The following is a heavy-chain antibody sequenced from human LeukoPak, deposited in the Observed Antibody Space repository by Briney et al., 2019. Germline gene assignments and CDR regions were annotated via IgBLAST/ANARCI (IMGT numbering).Heavy chain of an antibody. J-gene: IGHJ4*02. V-gene: IGHV4-34*01. Sequence: PSETLSLTCAVYGGSFSGYYWSWIRQPPGKGLEWIGEINHSGSTNYNPSLKSRVTISVDTSKNQFSLKLSSVTAADTAVYYCLTGYHFDYWGQGTLVTVSS. D-gene: IGHD7-27*01. CDR3: LTGYHFDY. CDR1: GGSFSGYY. CDR2: INHSGST.